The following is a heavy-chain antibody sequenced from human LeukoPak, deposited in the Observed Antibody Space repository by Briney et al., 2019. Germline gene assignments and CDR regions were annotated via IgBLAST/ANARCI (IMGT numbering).Heavy chain of an antibody. D-gene: IGHD3-3*01. CDR2: IYYSGST. J-gene: IGHJ5*02. V-gene: IGHV4-39*07. CDR1: GGSISSSSYY. CDR3: ARTQEIFGVVSGFDP. Sequence: SETLSLTCTVSGGSISSSSYYWGWIRQPPGKGLEWIGSIYYSGSTYYNPSLKSRVTISVDTSKNQFSLKLSSVTAADTAVYYCARTQEIFGVVSGFDPWGQGTLVTVSS.